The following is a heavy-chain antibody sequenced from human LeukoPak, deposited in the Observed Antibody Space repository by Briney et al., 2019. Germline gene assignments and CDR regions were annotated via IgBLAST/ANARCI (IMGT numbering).Heavy chain of an antibody. D-gene: IGHD6-25*01. V-gene: IGHV3-23*01. CDR2: ITGDGAT. CDR3: AKGAAAGLVDWFDP. CDR1: GFTFTNFA. Sequence: PGGSLRLSCAVSGFTFTNFAMMWVRQTPGKGLQWVSRITGDGATYYADSVRGRFMLSRDTSKDTLYLQMNSLTAEDTALYYCAKGAAAGLVDWFDPWGQGTLVTVSS. J-gene: IGHJ5*02.